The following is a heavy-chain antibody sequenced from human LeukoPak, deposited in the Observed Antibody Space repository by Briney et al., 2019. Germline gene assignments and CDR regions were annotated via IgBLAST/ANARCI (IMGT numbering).Heavy chain of an antibody. D-gene: IGHD3-3*01. V-gene: IGHV1-18*01. Sequence: ASVKVSCKASGYTFTSYGISWVRQAPGQGLEWMGWISAYNGNTNYAQKLQGRVTMTTDTSTSTAYMKLRSLRSDDTAVYYCARAHRTIFGVVIGVAQADYWGQGTLVTVSS. CDR2: ISAYNGNT. J-gene: IGHJ4*02. CDR1: GYTFTSYG. CDR3: ARAHRTIFGVVIGVAQADY.